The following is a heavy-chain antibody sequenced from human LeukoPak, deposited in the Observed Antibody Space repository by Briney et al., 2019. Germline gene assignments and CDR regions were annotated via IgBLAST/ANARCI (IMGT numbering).Heavy chain of an antibody. D-gene: IGHD6-19*01. V-gene: IGHV3-23*01. CDR1: GFTFSSYA. CDR3: ARGKYSSGWYLCY. CDR2: ISGSGGST. J-gene: IGHJ4*02. Sequence: PVGSLRLSCAASGFTFSSYAMSWVRQAPGKGLEWVSAISGSGGSTYYADSVKGRFTISRDNSKNTLYLQMNSLRAEDTAVYYCARGKYSSGWYLCYWGQGTLVTVSS.